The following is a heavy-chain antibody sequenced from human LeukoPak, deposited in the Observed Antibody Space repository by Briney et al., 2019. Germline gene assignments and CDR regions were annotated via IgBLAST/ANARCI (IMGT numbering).Heavy chain of an antibody. Sequence: PSETLSLTCTVSGCSISSYYWSWIRQPPGKGLEGMGYIYYSGRTNYNPSLKSRVTISVDTSKNQFSLKLSSVTAADTAVYYCARLPWGVVRNYYYYYGMDVWGQGTTVTVSS. CDR2: IYYSGRT. CDR1: GCSISSYY. J-gene: IGHJ6*02. V-gene: IGHV4-59*08. D-gene: IGHD2-15*01. CDR3: ARLPWGVVRNYYYYYGMDV.